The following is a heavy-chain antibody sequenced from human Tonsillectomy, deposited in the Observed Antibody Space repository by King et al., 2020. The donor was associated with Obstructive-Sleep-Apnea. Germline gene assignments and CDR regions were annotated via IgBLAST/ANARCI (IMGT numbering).Heavy chain of an antibody. Sequence: VQLVESGGGLVQPGGSLRLSCAASGFTFSSYAMNWVRQAPGQGLDWVSYISSSGSTIYYGDSVKGRFTISRDNAKSSLDLQMDSLRAEDTAVYDCARADFRSTWYVVNNYYGMDVWGRGTTVTVSS. V-gene: IGHV3-48*03. CDR2: ISSSGSTI. D-gene: IGHD2-2*01. CDR3: ARADFRSTWYVVNNYYGMDV. J-gene: IGHJ6*02. CDR1: GFTFSSYA.